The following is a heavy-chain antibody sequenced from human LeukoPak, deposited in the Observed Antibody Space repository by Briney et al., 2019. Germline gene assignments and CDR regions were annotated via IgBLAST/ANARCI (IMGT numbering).Heavy chain of an antibody. V-gene: IGHV4-59*01. CDR1: GGPISSYY. CDR2: IYYSGST. D-gene: IGHD4-11*01. J-gene: IGHJ4*02. CDR3: ARGAVTPAPFDY. Sequence: SETLSLTCTVSGGPISSYYWSWIRQPPGKGLEWIGYIYYSGSTNYNPSLKSRVTISVDTSKNQFSLKLSSVTAADTAVYYCARGAVTPAPFDYWGQGTLVTVSS.